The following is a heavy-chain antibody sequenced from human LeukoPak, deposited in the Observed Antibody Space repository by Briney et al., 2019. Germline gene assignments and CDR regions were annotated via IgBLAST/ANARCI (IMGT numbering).Heavy chain of an antibody. CDR3: AREFRDYYYYYGMDV. CDR1: GFTFSSYG. CDR2: IWYDGSNK. Sequence: PGGSLRLSCAASGFTFSSYGMHWVRQAPGKGLEWVAVIWYDGSNKYYADSVKGRFTTSRDNSKNTLYLQMNSLRAEDTAVYYCAREFRDYYYYYGMDVWGQGTTVTVSS. V-gene: IGHV3-33*01. J-gene: IGHJ6*02.